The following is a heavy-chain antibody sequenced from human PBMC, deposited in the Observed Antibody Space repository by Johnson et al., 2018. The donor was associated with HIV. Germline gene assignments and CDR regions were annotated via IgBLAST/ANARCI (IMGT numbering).Heavy chain of an antibody. V-gene: IGHV3-7*01. Sequence: VQLVESGGGLVQPGGSLRLSCSASGFTFSSYWMSWVRQAPGKGLEWVANIKQDGSEKYYVDSVKGRFTISRDNSKNTLYLQMTSLRAEDTAVYYCARDERWNYYDAFDIWGQGTMVTVSS. CDR2: IKQDGSEK. CDR1: GFTFSSYW. J-gene: IGHJ3*02. CDR3: ARDERWNYYDAFDI. D-gene: IGHD1-7*01.